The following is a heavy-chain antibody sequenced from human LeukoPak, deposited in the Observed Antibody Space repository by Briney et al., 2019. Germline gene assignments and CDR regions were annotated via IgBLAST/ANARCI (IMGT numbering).Heavy chain of an antibody. V-gene: IGHV3-48*03. J-gene: IGHJ6*04. D-gene: IGHD3-10*02. Sequence: GGSLRLPCAASGFTIDDYAMSWVRQAPGKGLEWVSYISSSGSTIYYADSVKGRFTISRDNAKNSLYLQMNSLRAEDTAVYYCAELGITMIGGVWGKGTTVTISS. CDR3: AELGITMIGGV. CDR1: GFTIDDYA. CDR2: ISSSGSTI.